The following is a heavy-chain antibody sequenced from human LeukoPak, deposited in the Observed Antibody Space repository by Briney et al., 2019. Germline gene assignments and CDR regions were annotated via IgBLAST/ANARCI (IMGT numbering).Heavy chain of an antibody. CDR2: IYYSGST. CDR3: ARQRGYSCHMDV. D-gene: IGHD5-18*01. CDR1: GGSISSSSYY. J-gene: IGHJ6*03. Sequence: SETLSLTCTVSGGSISSSSYYWGWIRQPPGKGLEWIGSIYYSGSTYYNPSLKSRVTISVDTSKNQFSLKLSSVTAADTAVYYCARQRGYSCHMDVWGKGTTVTVSS. V-gene: IGHV4-39*01.